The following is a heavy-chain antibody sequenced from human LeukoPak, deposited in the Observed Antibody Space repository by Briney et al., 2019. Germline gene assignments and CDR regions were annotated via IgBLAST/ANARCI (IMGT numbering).Heavy chain of an antibody. V-gene: IGHV4-59*01. CDR3: ARANIILDILTGYQPNWFDP. Sequence: SETLSLICTVSGRSISSYYWSWLRQPPGKGLEWIGYIYYSGSTNYNPSLKSRVTISVDTSKNQFSLKLSSVTAADTAVYYCARANIILDILTGYQPNWFDPWGQGTLVTVSS. J-gene: IGHJ5*02. CDR2: IYYSGST. D-gene: IGHD3-9*01. CDR1: GRSISSYY.